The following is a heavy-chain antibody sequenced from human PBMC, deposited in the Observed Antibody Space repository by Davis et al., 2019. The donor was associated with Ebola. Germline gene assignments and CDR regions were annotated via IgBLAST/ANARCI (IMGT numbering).Heavy chain of an antibody. J-gene: IGHJ4*02. Sequence: MPSETLSLTCAVYGGSISGGDYFWSWLRQPPGKGLEWVGYVGHGGNSYYNPSLKSRVTISVDTSKNQFSLKLSSVTAADTAVYYCARDRYSSSPDDYFDYWGQGTLVTVSS. CDR2: VGHGGNS. CDR3: ARDRYSSSPDDYFDY. D-gene: IGHD6-6*01. V-gene: IGHV4-30-4*01. CDR1: GGSISGGDYF.